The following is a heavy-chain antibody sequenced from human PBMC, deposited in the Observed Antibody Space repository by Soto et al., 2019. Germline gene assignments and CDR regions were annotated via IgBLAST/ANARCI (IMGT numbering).Heavy chain of an antibody. V-gene: IGHV1-69*12. J-gene: IGHJ6*02. CDR1: GGTFSSYA. D-gene: IGHD3-3*01. CDR3: ATYYDFWSCATSGMDV. Sequence: QVQLVQSGAEVKKPGSSVKVSCKASGGTFSSYAIIWVRQAPGQGLEWMGGIIPIFGTANYAQKFQGRVTITADEATSTAYMELSSLRSEDTAVYYCATYYDFWSCATSGMDVWGQGTTVTVSS. CDR2: IIPIFGTA.